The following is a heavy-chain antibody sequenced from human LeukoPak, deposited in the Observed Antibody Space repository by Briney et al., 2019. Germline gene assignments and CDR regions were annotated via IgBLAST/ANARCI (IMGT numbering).Heavy chain of an antibody. Sequence: SETLSLTCSVSGGSITSYYWSWIRQPPGKGLECIGYIYYSGSTNYNPSLKSRVTIAVDTSKNQFSLKLSSVTAADTAVYYCARHGTSGTNLNWFDPWGQGTLVTVSS. CDR3: ARHGTSGTNLNWFDP. CDR1: GGSITSYY. J-gene: IGHJ5*02. CDR2: IYYSGST. V-gene: IGHV4-59*01. D-gene: IGHD1-1*01.